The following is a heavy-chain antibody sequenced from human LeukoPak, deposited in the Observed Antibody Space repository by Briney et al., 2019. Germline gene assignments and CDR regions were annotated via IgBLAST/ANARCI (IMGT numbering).Heavy chain of an antibody. CDR1: GFTFSNYA. V-gene: IGHV3-23*01. CDR2: ISGSGGTT. Sequence: GGSLTLSCAASGFTFSNYAMTWVRQAPCKGLEWVSTISGSGGTTYYADSVKGGFTISRDNSNNTLFLQMNSLSADDTAVSHWAVVTATRRIDYWGQGTMVTVSS. D-gene: IGHD2-15*01. J-gene: IGHJ4*02. CDR3: AVVTATRRIDY.